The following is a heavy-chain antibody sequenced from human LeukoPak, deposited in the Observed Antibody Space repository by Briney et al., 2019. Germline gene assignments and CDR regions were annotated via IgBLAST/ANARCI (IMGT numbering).Heavy chain of an antibody. CDR2: IRYDGSNK. J-gene: IGHJ4*02. CDR1: GFTFSSYG. D-gene: IGHD4/OR15-4a*01. CDR3: ARRAGAYSHPYDY. Sequence: PGRSLRLSCAASGFTFSSYGMHWVRQAPGKGLEWVAYIRYDGSNKYYADSVKGRFTISRDISKNTLYLQMNSLRAEDTAVYYCARRAGAYSHPYDYWGQGTLVTVSS. V-gene: IGHV3-33*08.